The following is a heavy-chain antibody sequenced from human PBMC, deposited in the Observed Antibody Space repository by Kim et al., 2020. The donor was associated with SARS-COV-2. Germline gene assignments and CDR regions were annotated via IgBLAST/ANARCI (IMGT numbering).Heavy chain of an antibody. Sequence: GGSLRLSCAASGFTFDDYAMHWVRQAPGKGLEWVSGISWNSGSIGCADSVKGRFTISRDNAKNSLYLQMNTLRVEDTALYYCVKDRAAAAMYYFDYWGQGTLVTVSS. CDR2: ISWNSGSI. D-gene: IGHD6-13*01. J-gene: IGHJ4*02. CDR3: VKDRAAAAMYYFDY. V-gene: IGHV3-9*01. CDR1: GFTFDDYA.